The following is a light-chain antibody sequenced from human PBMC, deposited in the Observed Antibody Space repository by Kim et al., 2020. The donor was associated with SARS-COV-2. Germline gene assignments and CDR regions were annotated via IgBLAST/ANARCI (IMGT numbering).Light chain of an antibody. Sequence: QSVLTQPPSASGSPGQSVTISCTGTSSDVGGYNYVSWYQQHPGKAPTLLIYEVSTRPSGVPDRFSGSRSGNTASLTVSGLQAEDEADYYCSSYAGSNSVVFGGGTQLTVL. CDR3: SSYAGSNSVV. J-gene: IGLJ2*01. CDR1: SSDVGGYNY. CDR2: EVS. V-gene: IGLV2-8*01.